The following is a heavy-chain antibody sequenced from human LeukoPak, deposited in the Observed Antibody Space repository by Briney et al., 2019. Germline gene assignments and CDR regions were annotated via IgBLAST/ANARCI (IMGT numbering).Heavy chain of an antibody. Sequence: GGSLRLSCAASGFTFSSYSMNWVRQAPGKGLGWVSSVSWNSGRIDYAAFVKGRFTISRDNAKNSLYLEMNSLRVGDTALYYCAKDKGRGIMLVAHWGQGTLVTVSS. V-gene: IGHV3-9*01. CDR2: VSWNSGRI. D-gene: IGHD1-14*01. CDR3: AKDKGRGIMLVAH. J-gene: IGHJ1*01. CDR1: GFTFSSYS.